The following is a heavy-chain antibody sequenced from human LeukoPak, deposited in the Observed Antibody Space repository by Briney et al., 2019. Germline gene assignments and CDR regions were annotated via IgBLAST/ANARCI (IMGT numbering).Heavy chain of an antibody. Sequence: GGSLRLSCAASGFTFSSYWMSWVRQAPGKGLEWVAVIWYDGSNKYYADSVKGRFTISRDNSKNTLYLQMNSLRAEDTAVYYCARDSGWYDYWGQGTLVTVSS. CDR1: GFTFSSYW. D-gene: IGHD6-19*01. CDR3: ARDSGWYDY. V-gene: IGHV3-33*08. CDR2: IWYDGSNK. J-gene: IGHJ4*02.